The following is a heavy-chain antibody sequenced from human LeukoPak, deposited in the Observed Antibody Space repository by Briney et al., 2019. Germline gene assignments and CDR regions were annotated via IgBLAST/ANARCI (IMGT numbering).Heavy chain of an antibody. CDR1: GFSFTNYA. D-gene: IGHD1-20*01. CDR2: ISYDGGIT. Sequence: GRSLRLSRADSGFSFTNYAVHWVRQAPGKGLEWVSFISYDGGITYYADSVKGRFTISRDNSKNILYLQMNSLKPEDTSLYFCATLTITGDFDYWDQGTLVTVSS. J-gene: IGHJ4*02. CDR3: ATLTITGDFDY. V-gene: IGHV3-30*04.